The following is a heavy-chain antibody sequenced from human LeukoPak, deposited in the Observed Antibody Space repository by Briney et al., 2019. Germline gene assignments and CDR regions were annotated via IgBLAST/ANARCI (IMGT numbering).Heavy chain of an antibody. CDR3: AVRGWIQLWLPSY. V-gene: IGHV3-23*01. CDR1: GFTFSTYA. CDR2: ICGSGGST. D-gene: IGHD5-18*01. J-gene: IGHJ4*02. Sequence: GGSLRLSCAASGFTFSTYAMSWVRQAPGKGLEWVSAICGSGGSTYYADSVKGRFTISRDNSKNTLYLQMNSLRAEDTAVYYCAVRGWIQLWLPSYWGQGTLVTVSS.